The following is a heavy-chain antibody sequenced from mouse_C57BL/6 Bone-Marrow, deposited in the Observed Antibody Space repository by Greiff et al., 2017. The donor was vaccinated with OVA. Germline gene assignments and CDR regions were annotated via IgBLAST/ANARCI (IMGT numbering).Heavy chain of an antibody. V-gene: IGHV1-59*01. D-gene: IGHD1-1*01. CDR2: IAPSDSYI. CDR1: GYTFTNYW. Sequence: QVQLQQPGAELVRPGTSVKLSCKASGYTFTNYWMHWVKQRPGQGLAWIGLIAPSDSYINYNQKFKGRATLTVDTSSSTAYMHLSSLTSEDSAVYYCAHYGSRLYLHYWGQGTSLTVSS. CDR3: AHYGSRLYLHY. J-gene: IGHJ2*02.